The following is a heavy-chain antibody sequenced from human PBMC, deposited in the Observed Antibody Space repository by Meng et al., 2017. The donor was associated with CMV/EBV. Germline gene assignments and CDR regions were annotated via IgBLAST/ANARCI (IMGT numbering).Heavy chain of an antibody. D-gene: IGHD2-2*02. CDR2: SSAYNGNT. J-gene: IGHJ4*02. V-gene: IGHV1-18*01. CDR3: ARDSTAAIPNPFDY. CDR1: GYTFTSYG. Sequence: ASVKVSCKASGYTFTSYGISWVRHAPGQGLEWMGWSSAYNGNTNYAQKLQGRVTMTTDTSTSTAYMELRSLRSDDTAVYYCARDSTAAIPNPFDYWGQGTLVTVSS.